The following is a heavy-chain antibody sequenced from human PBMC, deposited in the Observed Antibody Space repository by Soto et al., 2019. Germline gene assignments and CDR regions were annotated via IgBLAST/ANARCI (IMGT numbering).Heavy chain of an antibody. CDR3: ARGITVESVWVDP. V-gene: IGHV4-34*01. D-gene: IGHD4-17*01. CDR2: INHSGST. CDR1: GGSFSGYY. J-gene: IGHJ5*02. Sequence: SETLPLTCAVYGGSFSGYYWSWIRQPPGKGLEWIGEINHSGSTNYNPSLKSRVTISVDTSKNQFSVKLSSVTAADTAVYYCARGITVESVWVDPWGQGTLATVS.